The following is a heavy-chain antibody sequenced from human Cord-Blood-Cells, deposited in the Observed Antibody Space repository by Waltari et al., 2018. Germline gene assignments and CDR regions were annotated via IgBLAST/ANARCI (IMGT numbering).Heavy chain of an antibody. CDR1: GYTFNGYY. CDR3: ARVNNLGATDAFDI. J-gene: IGHJ3*02. V-gene: IGHV1-2*04. D-gene: IGHD1-26*01. CDR2: INPNSGGT. Sequence: QVQLVQSGAAVKKPGASVKVSCKASGYTFNGYYMHWVRQAPGQGLEWMGWINPNSGGTNYAQKFQGWVTMTRDTSISTAYMELSRLRSDDTAVYYCARVNNLGATDAFDIWGQGTMVTVSS.